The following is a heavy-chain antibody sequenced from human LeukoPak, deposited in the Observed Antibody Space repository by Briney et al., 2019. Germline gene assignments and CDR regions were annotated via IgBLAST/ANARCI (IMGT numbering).Heavy chain of an antibody. CDR2: INRDGSTT. CDR3: ARDHSGSYEMDY. D-gene: IGHD1-26*01. CDR1: GFTFSSYW. J-gene: IGHJ4*02. Sequence: GGSLRLSCAASGFTFSSYWMHWVRQAPGKGLVCVSYINRDGSTTTYADSVKGRFTISRDNAKNSLYLQMNSLRAEDTAVYYCARDHSGSYEMDYWGQGTLVTVSS. V-gene: IGHV3-74*03.